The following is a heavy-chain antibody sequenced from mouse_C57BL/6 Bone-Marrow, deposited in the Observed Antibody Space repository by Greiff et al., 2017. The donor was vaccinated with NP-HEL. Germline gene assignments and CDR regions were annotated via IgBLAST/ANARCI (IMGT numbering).Heavy chain of an antibody. V-gene: IGHV14-4*01. J-gene: IGHJ4*01. CDR1: GFNIKDDY. CDR2: IDPENGDT. Sequence: VQLQQSGAELVRPGASVKLSCTVSGFNIKDDYMHWVKQRPEQGLAWIGWIDPENGDTSYASQFQGKATITEDTSSKTAYLQLSRLTSEDTAVYYCTTGGSSPYAMDYWGQGTSVTVSS. D-gene: IGHD1-1*01. CDR3: TTGGSSPYAMDY.